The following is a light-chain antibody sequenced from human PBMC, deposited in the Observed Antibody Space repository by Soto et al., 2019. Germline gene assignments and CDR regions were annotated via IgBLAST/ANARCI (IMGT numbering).Light chain of an antibody. CDR1: QSISNY. CDR3: MQALQTPWT. CDR2: LSS. J-gene: IGKJ1*01. Sequence: ETVLTQSPGTLSLSPGERAILSCRASQSISNYLGWYLQKPGQSPQLLIFLSSNRASGVPDRFSGSGSGTDFTLKISRVEAEDVGVYYCMQALQTPWTFGQGTKVEI. V-gene: IGKV2-28*01.